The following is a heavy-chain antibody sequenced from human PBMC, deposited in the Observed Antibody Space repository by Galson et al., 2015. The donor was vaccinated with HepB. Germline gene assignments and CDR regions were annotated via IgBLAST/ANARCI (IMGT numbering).Heavy chain of an antibody. CDR2: ISYDGINK. CDR1: GFTFSNYA. V-gene: IGHV3-30-3*02. J-gene: IGHJ4*02. D-gene: IGHD5-24*01. CDR3: ASLETRGMTTMPFDY. Sequence: SLRLSCAASGFTFSNYAFHWVRQAPGKGLEWVALISYDGINKYYADSLKGRFTISRDKSKNTLFLQMNNMRGEDTALHNCASLETRGMTTMPFDYWGQGTLVTVSS.